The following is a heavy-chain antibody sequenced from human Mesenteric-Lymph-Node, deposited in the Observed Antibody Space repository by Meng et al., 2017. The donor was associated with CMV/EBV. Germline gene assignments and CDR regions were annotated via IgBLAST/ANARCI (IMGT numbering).Heavy chain of an antibody. D-gene: IGHD2-15*01. CDR2: IYYSGST. CDR3: ARGDRSMRYFDY. CDR1: GGSISSYY. V-gene: IGHV4-59*01. Sequence: GSLRLSCTVSGGSISSYYWSWIRQPPGKGLEWIGYIYYSGSTNYNPSLKSRVTISVDTSKNQFSLKLSSVTAADTAVYYCARGDRSMRYFDYWGQGTLVTVSS. J-gene: IGHJ4*02.